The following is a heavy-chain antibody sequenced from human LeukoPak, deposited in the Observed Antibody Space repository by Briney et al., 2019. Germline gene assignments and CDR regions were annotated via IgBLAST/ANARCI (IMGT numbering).Heavy chain of an antibody. D-gene: IGHD3-22*01. V-gene: IGHV3-11*01. J-gene: IGHJ4*02. CDR1: GFTFSNAW. CDR3: AKLGSSGSYYGVDY. Sequence: PGGSLRLSCAASGFTFSNAWMSWVRQAPGKGLEWVSNIISRGDTTHYAASVKGRFTISRDNAKNSVFLHLNSLRAEDTAVYYCAKLGSSGSYYGVDYWGQGTLVTVSS. CDR2: IISRGDTT.